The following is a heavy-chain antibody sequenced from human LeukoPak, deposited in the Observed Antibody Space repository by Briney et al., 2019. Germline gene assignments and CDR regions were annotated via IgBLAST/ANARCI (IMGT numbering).Heavy chain of an antibody. Sequence: PGGSLRLSCVASGFTFSSYSMNWVRQAPGKGLEWVSSISSSSSYIYYADSVKGRFTISRDNAKNSLYLQMNSLRAEDTAVYYCARGTYSGSYYPFDYWGQGTLVTVSS. J-gene: IGHJ4*02. CDR2: ISSSSSYI. V-gene: IGHV3-21*01. D-gene: IGHD1-26*01. CDR3: ARGTYSGSYYPFDY. CDR1: GFTFSSYS.